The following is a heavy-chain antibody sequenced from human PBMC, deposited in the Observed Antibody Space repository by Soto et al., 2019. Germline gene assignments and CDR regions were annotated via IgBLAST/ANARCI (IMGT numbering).Heavy chain of an antibody. D-gene: IGHD3-10*01. J-gene: IGHJ4*02. Sequence: EVQLLESGGGLVQPGGSLRLSCAASGFTFSSYAMSWVRQAPRKGLEWVSAISGSGGSTYYADSVKGRFTISRDNSKNTLYLQMNSLRAEDTAVYYWSKASGWFGEFDYWGQGTLVTVSS. V-gene: IGHV3-23*01. CDR2: ISGSGGST. CDR3: SKASGWFGEFDY. CDR1: GFTFSSYA.